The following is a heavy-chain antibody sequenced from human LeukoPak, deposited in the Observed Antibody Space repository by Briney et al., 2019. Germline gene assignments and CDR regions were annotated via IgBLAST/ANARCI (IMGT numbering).Heavy chain of an antibody. V-gene: IGHV3-9*01. CDR3: AKGITMVRGAPEWTPSGDAFDI. Sequence: GGSLRLSCAASGFTFDDYAMHWVRQAPGKGLEWVSGISWNSGSIGYADSVKGRFTISRDNAKNSLYLQMNSLRAEDTALYYCAKGITMVRGAPEWTPSGDAFDIWGQGTMVTVSS. J-gene: IGHJ3*02. CDR2: ISWNSGSI. D-gene: IGHD3-10*01. CDR1: GFTFDDYA.